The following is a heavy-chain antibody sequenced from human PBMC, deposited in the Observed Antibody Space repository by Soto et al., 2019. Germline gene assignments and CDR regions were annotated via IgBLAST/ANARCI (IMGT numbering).Heavy chain of an antibody. V-gene: IGHV4-34*01. CDR2: INHSGST. D-gene: IGHD6-19*01. J-gene: IGHJ6*02. CDR1: GGSFSGYY. CDR3: ARVSRNRGGWYGAALYGMDV. Sequence: QVQLQQWGAGLLKPSETLSLTCAVYGGSFSGYYWSWIRQPPGKGLEWIGEINHSGSTNYNPSLKSRVTISVDTSKNQFSLKLSSVTAADTAVYYCARVSRNRGGWYGAALYGMDVWGQGTTVTVSS.